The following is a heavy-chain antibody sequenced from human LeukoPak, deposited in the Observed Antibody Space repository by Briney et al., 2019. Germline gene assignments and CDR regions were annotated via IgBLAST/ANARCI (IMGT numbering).Heavy chain of an antibody. V-gene: IGHV4-59*12. CDR2: IYYSGST. D-gene: IGHD5-18*01. Sequence: SETLSLTCTVSGGSISSYYWSWIRRPPGKGLEWIGYIYYSGSTNYNPSLKSRVTISVDTSKNQFSLKLSSVTAADTAVYYCARGHRGYSYGRYYYYYYMDVWGKGTTVTVSS. CDR1: GGSISSYY. CDR3: ARGHRGYSYGRYYYYYYMDV. J-gene: IGHJ6*03.